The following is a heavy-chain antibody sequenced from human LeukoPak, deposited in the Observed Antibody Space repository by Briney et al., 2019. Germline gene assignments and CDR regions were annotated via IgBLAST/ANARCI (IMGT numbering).Heavy chain of an antibody. V-gene: IGHV3-7*01. D-gene: IGHD3-16*01. J-gene: IGHJ4*02. CDR2: IEEDGSEK. CDR3: ARDTHLSYAAGFDY. Sequence: PGGSLRLSCAASGFTFNVYWMSWVRQAPGKGLEWVANIEEDGSEKYYVDSVKGRFTISKDNAKNSLYLQMTSLRAEDTALYYCARDTHLSYAAGFDYWGQGTLVTVSS. CDR1: GFTFNVYW.